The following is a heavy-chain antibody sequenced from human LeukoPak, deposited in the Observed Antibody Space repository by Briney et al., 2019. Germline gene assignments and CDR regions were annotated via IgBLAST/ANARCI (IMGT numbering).Heavy chain of an antibody. V-gene: IGHV4-34*01. J-gene: IGHJ5*02. CDR2: INHSGST. CDR1: GGSFSGYY. Sequence: PSETLSLTCAAYGGSFSGYYWSWIRQPPGKGLEWIGEINHSGSTNYNPSLKSRVTISVDTSKNQFSLKLSSVTAADTAVYYCARRRRRAWFDPWGQGTLVTVSS. CDR3: ARRRRRAWFDP.